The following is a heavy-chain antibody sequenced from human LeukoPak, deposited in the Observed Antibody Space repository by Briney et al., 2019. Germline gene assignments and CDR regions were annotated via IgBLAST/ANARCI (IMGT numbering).Heavy chain of an antibody. Sequence: PGGSLRLSCAASGFAFSSYWMTWVRQAPGKGLEWVAVIWYDGSNKYYADSVKGRFTISRDNSKNTLYLQMNSLRAEDTAVYYCAKDSHIVVVAGVDSHMDVWGKGTTVTVSS. V-gene: IGHV3-33*06. CDR3: AKDSHIVVVAGVDSHMDV. CDR1: GFAFSSYW. J-gene: IGHJ6*03. D-gene: IGHD2-15*01. CDR2: IWYDGSNK.